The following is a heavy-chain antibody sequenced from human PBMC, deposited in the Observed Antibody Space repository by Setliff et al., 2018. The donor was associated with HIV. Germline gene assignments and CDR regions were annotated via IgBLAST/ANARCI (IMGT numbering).Heavy chain of an antibody. CDR2: TIPMFGTA. CDR3: ARVGHSSSYYYYGMDV. J-gene: IGHJ6*02. CDR1: GGTFSSYA. D-gene: IGHD6-13*01. Sequence: SVKVSCKASGGTFSSYAISWVRQAPGQGLEWMGGTIPMFGTANYAQKFQGRVTITTDESRSTAYMELSSLSSEDTAVFYCARVGHSSSYYYYGMDVWGQGTTVTVSS. V-gene: IGHV1-69*05.